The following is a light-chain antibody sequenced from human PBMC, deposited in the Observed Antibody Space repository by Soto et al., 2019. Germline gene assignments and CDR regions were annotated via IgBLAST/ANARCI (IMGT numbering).Light chain of an antibody. CDR3: QKRHMWPIT. CDR2: DAY. Sequence: EVVLTQSPVTLSLSPGERATLSCRASQSFRGLLAWYQQKPGQAPRLLIYDAYNRATGIPPRFSGSGSGTDFTLTISSLEPEDSAVYYCQKRHMWPITFGKGTRRVIK. J-gene: IGKJ5*01. V-gene: IGKV3-11*01. CDR1: QSFRGL.